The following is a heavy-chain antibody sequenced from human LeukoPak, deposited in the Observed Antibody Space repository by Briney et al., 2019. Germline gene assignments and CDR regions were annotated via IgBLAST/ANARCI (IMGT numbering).Heavy chain of an antibody. Sequence: PSETLSLTCPVSGGSVSSGSHYWSWIRQPPGKGLEWIGHVYYSGSTSYNPSLKGRVTISVDKSKNQFSLKLSSVTAADTAVYYCARRPRYDVWSAPIDYWGQGTLVTVSS. V-gene: IGHV4-61*01. J-gene: IGHJ4*02. CDR1: GGSVSSGSHY. CDR2: VYYSGST. D-gene: IGHD3-3*01. CDR3: ARRPRYDVWSAPIDY.